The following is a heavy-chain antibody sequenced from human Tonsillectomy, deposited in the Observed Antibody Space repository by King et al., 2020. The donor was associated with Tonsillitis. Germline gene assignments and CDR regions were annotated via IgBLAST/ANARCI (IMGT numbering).Heavy chain of an antibody. CDR3: ANLPPEYSYGSYYFDY. J-gene: IGHJ4*02. V-gene: IGHV3-30*02. D-gene: IGHD5-18*01. Sequence: VQLVESGGGVVQPGGSLRLSCAASGFTFSSYGMHWVRQAPGKGLEWVAFIRYDGSNKYYADSVKGRFTISRDNSKNTLYLQMNSLRAEDTAVYYCANLPPEYSYGSYYFDYWGQGTLVTVSS. CDR2: IRYDGSNK. CDR1: GFTFSSYG.